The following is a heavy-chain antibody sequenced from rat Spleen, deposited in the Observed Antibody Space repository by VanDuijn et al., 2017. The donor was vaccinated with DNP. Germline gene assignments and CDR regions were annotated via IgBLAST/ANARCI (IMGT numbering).Heavy chain of an antibody. CDR2: ISYDGSST. Sequence: EVQLVESGGGLVQPGRSMKLSCAASGFTFSDYYMAWVRQAPTKGLEWVATISYDGSSTYYRDSVKGRFTISRDNAKSTLYLQMDSLRSEDTATYYGARHVRGTYYGYPPLFDYWGQGTLVTVSS. CDR3: ARHVRGTYYGYPPLFDY. V-gene: IGHV5-7*01. CDR1: GFTFSDYY. D-gene: IGHD1-9*01. J-gene: IGHJ3*01.